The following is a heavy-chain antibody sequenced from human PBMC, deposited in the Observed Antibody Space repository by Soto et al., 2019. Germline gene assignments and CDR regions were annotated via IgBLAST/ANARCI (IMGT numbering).Heavy chain of an antibody. D-gene: IGHD2-2*02. J-gene: IGHJ4*02. Sequence: ASVKVSCKASGYSFTDYHIHWVRQAPGQGLEWLGRINPKSGGTSTAQKFQGRLAITRDTSANTAYMDLYSLRSEDSAVYYCARGRRSCTGNNCYTDFDFWGQGSLVTVSS. CDR2: INPKSGGT. CDR1: GYSFTDYH. CDR3: ARGRRSCTGNNCYTDFDF. V-gene: IGHV1-2*06.